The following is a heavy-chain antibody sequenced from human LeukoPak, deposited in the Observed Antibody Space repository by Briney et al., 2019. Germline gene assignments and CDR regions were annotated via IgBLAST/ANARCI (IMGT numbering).Heavy chain of an antibody. Sequence: GGSLRLSCAASGIVFRTYAMNWVRQAPGKGLEWVAVISYDGTNKFYADSVKGRFTISRDNAKNSLYLQMNSLRAEDTAVYYCARDKWNGDLLFDYWGQGTLVTVSS. CDR1: GIVFRTYA. V-gene: IGHV3-30-3*01. CDR3: ARDKWNGDLLFDY. J-gene: IGHJ4*02. CDR2: ISYDGTNK. D-gene: IGHD2-21*02.